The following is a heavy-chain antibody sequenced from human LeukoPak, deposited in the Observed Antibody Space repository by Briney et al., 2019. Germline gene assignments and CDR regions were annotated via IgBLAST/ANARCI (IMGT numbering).Heavy chain of an antibody. CDR1: GFTFSSYW. J-gene: IGHJ4*02. Sequence: GGSLRLSCAASGFTFSSYWMSWVRQAPGKGLEWVANIKQDGSEKYYVDSVKGRFTISRDNAKNSLYLQMNSLRAEDTAVFYCAKVATKGNYYDSSGYSLDYWGQGTLVTVSS. D-gene: IGHD3-22*01. CDR2: IKQDGSEK. CDR3: AKVATKGNYYDSSGYSLDY. V-gene: IGHV3-7*03.